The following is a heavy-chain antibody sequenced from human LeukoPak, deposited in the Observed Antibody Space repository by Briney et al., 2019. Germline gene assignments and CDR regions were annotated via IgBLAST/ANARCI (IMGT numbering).Heavy chain of an antibody. J-gene: IGHJ4*02. Sequence: PGGSLRLSCAASGFTFSTYGMHWVRQAPGKGLEWVSAISGSGGSTYYADSVKGRFTISRDNAKNSLYLQMNSLRTDDTAVYYCARGVFSGSSDWGQGTLVTVSS. CDR1: GFTFSTYG. V-gene: IGHV3-23*01. CDR2: ISGSGGST. D-gene: IGHD3-10*01. CDR3: ARGVFSGSSD.